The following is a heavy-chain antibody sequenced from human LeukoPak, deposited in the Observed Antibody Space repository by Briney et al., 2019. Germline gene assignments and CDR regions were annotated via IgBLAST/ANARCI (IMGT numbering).Heavy chain of an antibody. CDR1: GFTFSSHG. J-gene: IGHJ4*02. CDR3: AKDFEMATVNYYFDY. CDR2: ISYDGSNK. V-gene: IGHV3-30*18. Sequence: GGSLRLSCAASGFTFSSHGMHWVRQTQDKGLEWVAVISYDGSNKYYVDSVKGRFTISRDNSKNTLYLQMNSLRVEDTAVYYCAKDFEMATVNYYFDYWGQGTLVTVSP. D-gene: IGHD5-24*01.